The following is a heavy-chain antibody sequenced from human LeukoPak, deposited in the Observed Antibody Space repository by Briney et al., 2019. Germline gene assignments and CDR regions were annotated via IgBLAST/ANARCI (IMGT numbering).Heavy chain of an antibody. Sequence: GSLSLSCAASGFTFRIYAVSWVRQAPGKGLDWRAVIRGSGGSTYYAASVKGRFTISRDNSKNTLYLQMNSLRAEDTAVYYCAKLSSRDYFDYWGQGTLVTVSS. CDR2: IRGSGGST. J-gene: IGHJ4*02. CDR3: AKLSSRDYFDY. V-gene: IGHV3-23*01. D-gene: IGHD3-16*02. CDR1: GFTFRIYA.